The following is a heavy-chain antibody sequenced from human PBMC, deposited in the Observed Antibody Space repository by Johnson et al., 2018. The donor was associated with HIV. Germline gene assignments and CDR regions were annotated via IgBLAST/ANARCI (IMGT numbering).Heavy chain of an antibody. CDR1: GFTVRSNY. J-gene: IGHJ3*02. V-gene: IGHV3-66*01. D-gene: IGHD6-19*01. CDR3: ARDGRSVAEAFDI. Sequence: VQLVESGGGWVQPGGSLRRSCAAAGFTVRSNYMNCVRQAPGKGLLRVAVVYSGGGTDYADSVKGRFTISSDNCKNTLYLQMNSLRAEDTAVDYCARDGRSVAEAFDIWGRGTMVTVSS. CDR2: VYSGGGT.